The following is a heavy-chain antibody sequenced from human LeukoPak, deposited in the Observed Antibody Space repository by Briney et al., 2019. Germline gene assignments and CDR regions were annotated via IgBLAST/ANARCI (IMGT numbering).Heavy chain of an antibody. V-gene: IGHV4-34*01. CDR1: GGSFSGYY. J-gene: IGHJ4*02. Sequence: SETLSLTCAVYGGSFSGYYWSWIRQPPGKGLEWIGEINHSGSTNYNPSLKSRVTISVDTSKNQFSLKLSSVTAADTAVYYCARRLANPFDYWGQGTLVTVSS. D-gene: IGHD3-3*02. CDR3: ARRLANPFDY. CDR2: INHSGST.